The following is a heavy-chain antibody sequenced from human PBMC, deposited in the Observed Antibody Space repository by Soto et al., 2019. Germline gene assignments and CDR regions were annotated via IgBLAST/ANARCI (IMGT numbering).Heavy chain of an antibody. J-gene: IGHJ3*02. CDR2: ISYKGDTT. D-gene: IGHD1-1*01. CDR1: GFTLSDYS. Sequence: EVQLVESGGGLVQPGGSLRLSCAASGFTLSDYSMHWVRQAAVKGLEYVSAISYKGDTTYYANSVKGRFTISRDNSKNTLYLQMGSLRAEDMAVYYCARVSGLGQAAFDIWGQGTMVTVSS. CDR3: ARVSGLGQAAFDI. V-gene: IGHV3-64*01.